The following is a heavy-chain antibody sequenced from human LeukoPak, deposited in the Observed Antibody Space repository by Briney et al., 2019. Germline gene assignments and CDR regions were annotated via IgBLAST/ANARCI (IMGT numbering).Heavy chain of an antibody. V-gene: IGHV3-30*04. J-gene: IGHJ4*02. D-gene: IGHD5-18*01. Sequence: PGGSLRLSCEASGITFSSYVMHWIRQAPGKGLEWVAVTSSDGRSKHYADSVKGRFTISTDSSKTTLYLQMNSLTPEDTAVYYCARDLRLRGYSYGFSSPFDYWGQGTLVTVSS. CDR1: GITFSSYV. CDR2: TSSDGRSK. CDR3: ARDLRLRGYSYGFSSPFDY.